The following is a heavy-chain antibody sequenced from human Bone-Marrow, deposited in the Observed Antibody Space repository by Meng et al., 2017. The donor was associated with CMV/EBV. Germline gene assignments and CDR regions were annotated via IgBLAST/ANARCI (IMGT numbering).Heavy chain of an antibody. V-gene: IGHV4-61*01. CDR3: AGAGGGGIGGAVNYFDP. J-gene: IGHJ5*02. D-gene: IGHD1-26*01. CDR1: GGSVSSGSYY. Sequence: GSLSLSCTVSGGSVSSGSYYWSWIRQPPGKGLEWIGYIYYSGSTNYNPSLKSRVTISVDTSKNQFSLKLMSVTAADTAVYYCAGAGGGGIGGAVNYFDPWGQGTLVTVSS. CDR2: IYYSGST.